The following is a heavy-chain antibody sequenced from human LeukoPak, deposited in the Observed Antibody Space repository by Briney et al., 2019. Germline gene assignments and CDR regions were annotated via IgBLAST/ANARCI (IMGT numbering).Heavy chain of an antibody. V-gene: IGHV3-23*01. CDR1: GFTFSTFA. CDR2: IFPSGGEI. J-gene: IGHJ4*02. CDR3: ATYRQVLLPFES. D-gene: IGHD2-8*02. Sequence: GGSLRLSCAASGFTFSTFAMIWVRQPPGKGLEWVSSIFPSGGEIHYADSVRGRFTISRDNSRSTLSLQMNSLRAEDTAIYYCATYRQVLLPFESWGQGTLVTVSS.